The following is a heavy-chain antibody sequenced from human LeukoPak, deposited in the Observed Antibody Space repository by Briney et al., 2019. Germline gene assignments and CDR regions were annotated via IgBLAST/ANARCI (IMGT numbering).Heavy chain of an antibody. J-gene: IGHJ4*02. CDR2: ISSNGGST. Sequence: GGSLRLSCAASGFTFSSYAMHWVRQAPGKGLEYVSAISSNGGSTYYANSVKGRFTISRDNSKNTLYLQMGSLRAEDMAVHYCAREKDSGSYFGGFDYWGQGTLVTVSS. CDR3: AREKDSGSYFGGFDY. V-gene: IGHV3-64*01. D-gene: IGHD1-26*01. CDR1: GFTFSSYA.